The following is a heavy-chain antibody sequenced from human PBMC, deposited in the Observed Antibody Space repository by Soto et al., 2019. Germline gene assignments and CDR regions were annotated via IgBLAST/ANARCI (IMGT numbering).Heavy chain of an antibody. J-gene: IGHJ4*02. V-gene: IGHV1-18*01. Sequence: QVQLVQSGAEVKKPGASVKVSCKASGYTFTSYGISWVRQAPGQGLEWMGWISAYNGNTNYAQKLQGRVTMTTDTSTSTAYMELMSLRSDDTAVYYCARENYDILTGYYADYWGQGTLVTVSS. CDR3: ARENYDILTGYYADY. CDR1: GYTFTSYG. D-gene: IGHD3-9*01. CDR2: ISAYNGNT.